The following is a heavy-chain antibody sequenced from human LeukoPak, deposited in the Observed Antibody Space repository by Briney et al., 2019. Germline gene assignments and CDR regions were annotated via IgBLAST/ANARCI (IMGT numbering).Heavy chain of an antibody. Sequence: GGSLRLSCAASGFTFSSYWMSWVRQAPGKGLEWVANIKQDGSEKYYVDSVKGRFTISRDNAKNSLYLQMNSLRAEDTAVYYCARERVTSTELLLTDDAFDIWGQGTMVTVSS. CDR3: ARERVTSTELLLTDDAFDI. CDR1: GFTFSSYW. CDR2: IKQDGSEK. V-gene: IGHV3-7*01. J-gene: IGHJ3*02. D-gene: IGHD1-26*01.